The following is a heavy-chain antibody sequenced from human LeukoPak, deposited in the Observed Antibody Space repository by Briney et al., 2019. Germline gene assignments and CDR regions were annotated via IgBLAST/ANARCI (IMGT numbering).Heavy chain of an antibody. V-gene: IGHV4-30-4*08. CDR2: IYYSGST. CDR1: GGSISSGDYY. J-gene: IGHJ4*02. CDR3: ARVGYSYGLNDYFDY. D-gene: IGHD5-18*01. Sequence: SETLSLTCTVSGGSISSGDYYWSWIRQPPGKGLEWIGYIYYSGSTYYNPSLKSRVTISVDTSKNQFSLKLSSVTAADTAVYYCARVGYSYGLNDYFDYWGQGTLVTVSS.